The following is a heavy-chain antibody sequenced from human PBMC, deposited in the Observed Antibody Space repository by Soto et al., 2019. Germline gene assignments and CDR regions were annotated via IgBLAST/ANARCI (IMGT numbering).Heavy chain of an antibody. J-gene: IGHJ4*02. Sequence: SVKVSCKASGGSFGKSAINWVRQTPGQGLEWLGGFIPVYRTLNYAQKFQGRVTITADESTGTAYMTLSSLASDDTAVYYCATGVIWIGYFTVDSWGQGTRVTV. V-gene: IGHV1-69*13. CDR3: ATGVIWIGYFTVDS. CDR1: GGSFGKSA. CDR2: FIPVYRTL. D-gene: IGHD3-3*01.